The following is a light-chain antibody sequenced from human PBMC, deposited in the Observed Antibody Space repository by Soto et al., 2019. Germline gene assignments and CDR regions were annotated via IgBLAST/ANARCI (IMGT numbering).Light chain of an antibody. Sequence: HSVLTQAASVSGSPGQSITISCTGTSRDVGSYNLVSWYQQHPGNAPKLIIYEGTKRPSGVSYRFSGSKSGNTASLTISGLQEEDEGDYHRCSFAGSSTYVFGTGTKVTVL. CDR2: EGT. J-gene: IGLJ1*01. CDR1: SRDVGSYNL. V-gene: IGLV2-23*01. CDR3: CSFAGSSTYV.